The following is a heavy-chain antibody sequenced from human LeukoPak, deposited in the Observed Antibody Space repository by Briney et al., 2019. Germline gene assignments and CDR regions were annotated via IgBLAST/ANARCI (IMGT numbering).Heavy chain of an antibody. J-gene: IGHJ4*02. CDR1: GYTFTSYY. CDR3: ARLCSSSWYYFDY. CDR2: INPNSGGT. Sequence: ASVKVSCKASGYTFTSYYMHWVRQAPGQGLEWMGWINPNSGGTNYAQKFQGRVTMTRDTSISTAYMELSRLRSDDTAVYYCARLCSSSWYYFDYWGQGTLVTVSS. V-gene: IGHV1-2*02. D-gene: IGHD6-13*01.